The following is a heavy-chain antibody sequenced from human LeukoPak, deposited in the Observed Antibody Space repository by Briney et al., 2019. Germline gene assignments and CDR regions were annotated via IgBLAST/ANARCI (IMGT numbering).Heavy chain of an antibody. D-gene: IGHD2-2*01. Sequence: PGRSLRLSCAASGFTFSSYAMHWVRQAPGKGPEWVAVISYDGSNKYYADSVKSRFTISRDNSKNTLYLQMNSLRAEDTAVYYCARDLVGHPPEYYFDYWGQGTLVTVSS. CDR1: GFTFSSYA. CDR2: ISYDGSNK. J-gene: IGHJ4*02. V-gene: IGHV3-30-3*01. CDR3: ARDLVGHPPEYYFDY.